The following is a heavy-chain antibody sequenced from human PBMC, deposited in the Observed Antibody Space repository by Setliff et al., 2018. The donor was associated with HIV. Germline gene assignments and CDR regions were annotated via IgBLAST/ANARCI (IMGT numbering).Heavy chain of an antibody. V-gene: IGHV3-30*02. J-gene: IGHJ6*02. CDR2: IRYDGSNK. CDR1: GFIFSSHG. D-gene: IGHD3-10*01. Sequence: GGSLRLSCAASGFIFSSHGMHWVRQAPGKGLEWVAFIRYDGSNKYYADSVKGRFTISRDNSKNTLYLQMNSLRAEDTAVYYCARSVIGYYYYGMDVWGQGTTVTVSS. CDR3: ARSVIGYYYYGMDV.